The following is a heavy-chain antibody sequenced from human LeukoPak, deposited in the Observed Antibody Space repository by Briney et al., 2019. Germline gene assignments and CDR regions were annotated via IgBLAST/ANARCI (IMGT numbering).Heavy chain of an antibody. J-gene: IGHJ4*02. CDR3: AKDLYYYDSSGYYPDY. CDR2: ISYDGSNK. V-gene: IGHV3-30*18. CDR1: GFTFSSYG. D-gene: IGHD3-22*01. Sequence: GGSPRLSCAASGFTFSSYGMHWVRQAPGKGLEWVAVISYDGSNKYYADSVKGRFTISRDNSKNTLYLQMNSLRAEDTAVYYCAKDLYYYDSSGYYPDYWGQGTLVTVSS.